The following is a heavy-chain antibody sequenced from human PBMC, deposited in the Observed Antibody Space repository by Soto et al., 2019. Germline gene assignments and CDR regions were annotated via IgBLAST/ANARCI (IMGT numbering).Heavy chain of an antibody. CDR3: AREPTVSHFFDS. V-gene: IGHV4-30-4*01. J-gene: IGHJ4*02. CDR2: IFHTGST. D-gene: IGHD4-4*01. CDR1: GGSIPIGDYY. Sequence: QVQLQESGPGLVKPSQTLSLTCTVSGGSIPIGDYYWSWIRQSPGWGLEWIGYIFHTGSTYYNPSLKSRIAVLVDTSRIQSSLKVNSVTAADTAMFDCAREPTVSHFFDSLGAGTPVAASS.